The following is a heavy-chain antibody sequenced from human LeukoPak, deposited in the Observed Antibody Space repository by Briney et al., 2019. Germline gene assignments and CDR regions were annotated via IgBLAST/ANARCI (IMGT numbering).Heavy chain of an antibody. D-gene: IGHD5-12*01. CDR3: ARRLIGVATDGY. CDR2: IKQDGSEK. J-gene: IGHJ4*02. Sequence: GGSLRLSCAASGFTFSNYWLSWVRQAPGMGLEGVANIKQDGSEKYYVDSVKGRFTISRDNAKNSLYLQMNSLRAEDTAVYYCARRLIGVATDGYWGQGTLVTVSS. CDR1: GFTFSNYW. V-gene: IGHV3-7*01.